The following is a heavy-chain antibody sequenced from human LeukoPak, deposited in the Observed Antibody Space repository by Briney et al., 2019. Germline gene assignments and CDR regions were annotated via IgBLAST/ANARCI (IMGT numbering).Heavy chain of an antibody. Sequence: GGSLRLXCAASGFTFSSYAMSWVRQAPGKALEWVSAISGSGGSTYYADSVKGRFTISRDNSKNTLYLQMNSLRAEDTAVYYCAKHSGYSYLYYFDYWGQGTLVTVSS. V-gene: IGHV3-23*01. CDR3: AKHSGYSYLYYFDY. CDR2: ISGSGGST. J-gene: IGHJ4*02. CDR1: GFTFSSYA. D-gene: IGHD5-18*01.